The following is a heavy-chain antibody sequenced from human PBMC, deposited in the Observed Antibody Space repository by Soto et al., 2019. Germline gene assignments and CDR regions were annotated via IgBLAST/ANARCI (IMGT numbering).Heavy chain of an antibody. J-gene: IGHJ6*02. CDR3: ARDTAEYSSSWYSYYYYYGMDV. V-gene: IGHV3-30-3*01. CDR1: GFTFSSYA. CDR2: ISYDESNK. Sequence: GGSLRLSCAASGFTFSSYAMHWVRQAPGKGLEWVAVISYDESNKYYADSVKGRFTISRDNSKNTLYLQMNSLRAEDTAVYYCARDTAEYSSSWYSYYYYYGMDVWGQGTTVTVSS. D-gene: IGHD6-13*01.